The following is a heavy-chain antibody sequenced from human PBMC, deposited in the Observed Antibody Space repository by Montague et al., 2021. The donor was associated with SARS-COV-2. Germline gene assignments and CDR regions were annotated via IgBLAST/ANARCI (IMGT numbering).Heavy chain of an antibody. Sequence: SETLSLTCTVSGGSISSYCWSWIRQPPGKGLEWIGYIYYSGSTNYNPSLKSRVTISVDTSKNQFSLKLSSVTAADTAVYYCARGFDYWGQGTLVTVSS. CDR1: GGSISSYC. J-gene: IGHJ4*02. CDR2: IYYSGST. V-gene: IGHV4-59*01. CDR3: ARGFDY.